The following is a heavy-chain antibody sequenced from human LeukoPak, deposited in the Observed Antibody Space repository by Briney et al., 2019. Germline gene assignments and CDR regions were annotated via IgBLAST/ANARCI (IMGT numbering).Heavy chain of an antibody. Sequence: PGGSLRLSWAASGFTFSNAWMNWVRQAPGKGLEWVGRIKSKTDGGTTDYAAPVKGRFTISRDDSKNTLYLQMNGLKTEDTAVYYCTTGVTVTAFDYWGQGTLVTVSS. V-gene: IGHV3-15*01. D-gene: IGHD4-17*01. CDR2: IKSKTDGGTT. J-gene: IGHJ4*02. CDR1: GFTFSNAW. CDR3: TTGVTVTAFDY.